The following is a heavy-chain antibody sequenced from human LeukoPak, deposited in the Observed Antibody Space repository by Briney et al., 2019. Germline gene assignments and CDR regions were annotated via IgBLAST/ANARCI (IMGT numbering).Heavy chain of an antibody. CDR2: IIPSFGTA. CDR1: GGTFSSYA. J-gene: IGHJ6*02. Sequence: GASVKVSCKASGGTFSSYAISWVRQAPGQGLEWMGGIIPSFGTANYAQKFQGRATITADESTSTAYMELSSLRSEDTAVYYCARDCSGGSCYLSEYYYYGMDVWGQGTTVTVSS. D-gene: IGHD2-15*01. CDR3: ARDCSGGSCYLSEYYYYGMDV. V-gene: IGHV1-69*13.